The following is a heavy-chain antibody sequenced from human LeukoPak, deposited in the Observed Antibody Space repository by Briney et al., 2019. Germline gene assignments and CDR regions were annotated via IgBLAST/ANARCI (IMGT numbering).Heavy chain of an antibody. V-gene: IGHV3-74*01. D-gene: IGHD6-19*01. CDR2: INGEGRST. CDR1: GFTFSTYW. Sequence: GGSLRLSCAASGFTFSTYWMHWVRPAPGKGLVWVSRINGEGRSTSHADSVKGRFTISRDNAKNTLYLQMNSLRAEDTAVYYCAREANSGYSSGDDAFDIWGQGTMVTVSS. J-gene: IGHJ3*02. CDR3: AREANSGYSSGDDAFDI.